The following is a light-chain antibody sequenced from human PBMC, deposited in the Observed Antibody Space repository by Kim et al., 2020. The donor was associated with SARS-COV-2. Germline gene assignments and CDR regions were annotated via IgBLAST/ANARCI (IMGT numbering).Light chain of an antibody. Sequence: DIVMTQSPDSLAVSLGERATINCKSSQSVLYSSNNKNYLAWYQQKPGQPPKLLIYWASTRESGVPDRFSGSGSGSDFILTISSLQAEDVAVYYCQQYYSDPPAPLTFGGGTKLEI. CDR1: QSVLYSSNNKNY. V-gene: IGKV4-1*01. CDR2: WAS. CDR3: QQYYSDPPAPLT. J-gene: IGKJ4*01.